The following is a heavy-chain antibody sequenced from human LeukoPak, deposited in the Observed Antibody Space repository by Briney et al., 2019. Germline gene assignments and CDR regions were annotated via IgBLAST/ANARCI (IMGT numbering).Heavy chain of an antibody. D-gene: IGHD3-3*01. Sequence: SETLSLTCTVSGDSISSSSYYWGWIRQPPGKGLEWIGSIYYSGSTYYNPSLKSRVTISVDTSKNQFSLKLSSVTAADTAVYYCARAVTYYDFWSGYYRAYYFDYWGQGTLVTVSS. CDR3: ARAVTYYDFWSGYYRAYYFDY. CDR2: IYYSGST. V-gene: IGHV4-39*07. CDR1: GDSISSSSYY. J-gene: IGHJ4*02.